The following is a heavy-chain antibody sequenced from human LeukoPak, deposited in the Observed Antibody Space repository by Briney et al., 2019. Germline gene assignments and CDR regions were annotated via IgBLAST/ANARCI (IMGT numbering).Heavy chain of an antibody. CDR1: GYIFTNYW. D-gene: IGHD3-22*01. V-gene: IGHV5-51*01. Sequence: RGESLKISCKASGYIFTNYWIGWVRQMPGKGLEWMGIVYPRNSDTIYSPSFQGHITISADKSINTAYLQWTSLKASDTAMYYCARRNYYDSSGYSDYWGQGTLVTVSS. CDR3: ARRNYYDSSGYSDY. J-gene: IGHJ4*02. CDR2: VYPRNSDT.